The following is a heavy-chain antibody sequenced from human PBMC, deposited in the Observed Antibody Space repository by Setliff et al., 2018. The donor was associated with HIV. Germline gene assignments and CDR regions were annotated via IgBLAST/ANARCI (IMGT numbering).Heavy chain of an antibody. CDR3: ATDDHCSGGSCFLTMDY. V-gene: IGHV1-69*05. Sequence: SVKVSCKASGGTFSTHVISWVRQAPGQGLEWIGGIIPMFSTVNYAKKYPGRVTITTDESTTTAYMELTSLRSEDTAVYYCATDDHCSGGSCFLTMDYWGLGTLVTVSS. CDR1: GGTFSTHV. CDR2: IIPMFSTV. J-gene: IGHJ4*02. D-gene: IGHD2-15*01.